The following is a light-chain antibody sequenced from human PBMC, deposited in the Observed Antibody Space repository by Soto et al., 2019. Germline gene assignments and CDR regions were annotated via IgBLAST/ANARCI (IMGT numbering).Light chain of an antibody. V-gene: IGKV3-15*01. CDR2: GAS. CDR3: QQYDSSPRT. CDR1: QSVSSN. Sequence: EIVMTQSPATLPVSPGERATLSCRASQSVSSNLAWYQQKPGQAPRFLIYGASTRATGIPARFSGSGSGTEFTLTISRLEPEDFAVYYCQQYDSSPRTFGQGTKVDIK. J-gene: IGKJ1*01.